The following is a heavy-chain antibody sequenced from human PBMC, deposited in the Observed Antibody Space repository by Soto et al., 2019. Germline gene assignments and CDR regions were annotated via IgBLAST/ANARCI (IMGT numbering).Heavy chain of an antibody. V-gene: IGHV3-21*01. J-gene: IGHJ4*02. Sequence: EVQLVESGGGLVKPGGSLRLSCAASGFTFSSYSMNWVRQAPGKGLEWVSSISRSSSYIYYADSVKGRFTISRDNAKNSLYLQMNSLRAEDTAVYYCARDAVAMYYFDYWGQGTLVTGSS. CDR3: ARDAVAMYYFDY. CDR2: ISRSSSYI. CDR1: GFTFSSYS.